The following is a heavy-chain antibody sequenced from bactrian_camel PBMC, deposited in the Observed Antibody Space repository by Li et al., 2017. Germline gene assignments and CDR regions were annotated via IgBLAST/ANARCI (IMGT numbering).Heavy chain of an antibody. V-gene: IGHV3S53*01. CDR2: IDRDGTT. CDR3: AAEVLCYVSDFVPSLGY. Sequence: VQLVESGGGSVQPGGSLTLSCAASGDLYSSYCMGWFRQVPGKEREGVATIDRDGTTSYAGSVKGRFTISKDNGKQTLYLQMNSLKPEDTAMYYCAAEVLCYVSDFVPSLGYWGQGTQVTVS. D-gene: IGHD4*01. CDR1: GDLYSSYC. J-gene: IGHJ6*01.